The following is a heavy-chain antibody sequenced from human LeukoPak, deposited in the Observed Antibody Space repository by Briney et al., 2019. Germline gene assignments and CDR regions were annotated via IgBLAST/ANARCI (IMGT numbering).Heavy chain of an antibody. Sequence: PSETLSLTCTVSGGSISSYYWSWIRQPPGKGLEWIGYIYYGGSTNYNPSLKSRVTISVDTSKNQFSLKLSSVTAADTAVYYCARNYYDSSGYFDYYYYYMDVWGKGTTVTISS. D-gene: IGHD3-22*01. CDR1: GGSISSYY. V-gene: IGHV4-59*01. CDR2: IYYGGST. CDR3: ARNYYDSSGYFDYYYYYMDV. J-gene: IGHJ6*03.